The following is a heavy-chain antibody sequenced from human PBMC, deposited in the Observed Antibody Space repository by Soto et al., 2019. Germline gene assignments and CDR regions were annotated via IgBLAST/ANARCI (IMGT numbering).Heavy chain of an antibody. CDR3: AHKGPEDWPLDY. D-gene: IGHD3-9*01. V-gene: IGHV2-5*02. Sequence: QITLKESGPTLVRPTQTLTLTCAFSGFSLSTSGVGVGWIRQPPGKALEWLAVIYWDDSKHYSPSLRSRLTITKDTSKNQVLLTMTNMEPMDTGTYYCAHKGPEDWPLDYWGQGTLVTVSS. CDR2: IYWDDSK. CDR1: GFSLSTSGVG. J-gene: IGHJ4*02.